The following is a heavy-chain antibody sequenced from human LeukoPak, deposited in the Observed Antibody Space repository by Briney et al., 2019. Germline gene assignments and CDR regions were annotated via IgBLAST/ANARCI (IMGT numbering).Heavy chain of an antibody. V-gene: IGHV1-8*02. CDR3: ASSRAPGGSGSSFDY. D-gene: IGHD3-10*01. J-gene: IGHJ4*02. CDR1: GYTFTSYY. Sequence: AASVKVSCKASGYTFTSYYMHWVRQAPGQGLEWMGIINPNSGNTGYAQKFQGRVTMTRNTSISTAYMELSSLRSEDTAVYYCASSRAPGGSGSSFDYWGQGTLVTVSS. CDR2: INPNSGNT.